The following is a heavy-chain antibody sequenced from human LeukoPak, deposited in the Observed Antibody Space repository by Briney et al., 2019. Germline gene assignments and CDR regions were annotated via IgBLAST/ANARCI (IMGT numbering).Heavy chain of an antibody. CDR1: GGTISSSNW. V-gene: IGHV4-4*02. CDR3: ARGSGTYYYDSSGYYLGNFDY. J-gene: IGHJ4*02. CDR2: IYHSGST. Sequence: SGTLSLTCAVSGGTISSSNWWRWVRQPPGKWLEWIGEIYHSGSTNYNPSVKSRVTISVDTSKNQFSLKLSYVTAADTAVYYCARGSGTYYYDSSGYYLGNFDYWGQGTLVTVSS. D-gene: IGHD3-22*01.